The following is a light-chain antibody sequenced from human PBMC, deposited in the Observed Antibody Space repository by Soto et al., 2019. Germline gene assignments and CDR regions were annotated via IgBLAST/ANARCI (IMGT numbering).Light chain of an antibody. V-gene: IGKV1D-16*01. CDR3: QQYSGYPT. CDR2: AAS. CDR1: QSIGRW. J-gene: IGKJ4*01. Sequence: DIQMTQSPSSLSASVGDRVIITCRASQSIGRWLAWYQQKSGKAPRSLIYAASSLQDGVPSRFSGSGSETDFTLTISSLQPEDFATYYCQQYSGYPTFGGGTKVEIK.